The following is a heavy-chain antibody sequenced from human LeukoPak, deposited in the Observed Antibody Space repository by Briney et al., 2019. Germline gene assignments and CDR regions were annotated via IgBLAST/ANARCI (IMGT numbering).Heavy chain of an antibody. V-gene: IGHV3-30*18. CDR3: AKAGPVGEVDY. CDR1: GFTFSSYG. D-gene: IGHD1-26*01. CDR2: IPYDGSNK. J-gene: IGHJ4*02. Sequence: PGRSLRLSCAASGFTFSSYGMHWVRQAPGKGLEWVAVIPYDGSNKYYADSVKGRFTISRDNSKNTLYLQMNSLRAEDTAVYYCAKAGPVGEVDYWGQGTLVTVSS.